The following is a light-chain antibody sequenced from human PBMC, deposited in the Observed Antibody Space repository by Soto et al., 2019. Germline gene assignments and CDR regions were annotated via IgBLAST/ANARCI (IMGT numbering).Light chain of an antibody. CDR2: AAS. V-gene: IGKV1-17*02. CDR1: QGIRNE. Sequence: DIQMTQSPPSLSASVGDRVTITCRASQGIRNELGWYRQKPGKAPKRLIYAASSLQSGVPSMFSGSGFGTEFTLTISNLQPEDFATYYCLQHNSYSWTFGQGTK. CDR3: LQHNSYSWT. J-gene: IGKJ1*01.